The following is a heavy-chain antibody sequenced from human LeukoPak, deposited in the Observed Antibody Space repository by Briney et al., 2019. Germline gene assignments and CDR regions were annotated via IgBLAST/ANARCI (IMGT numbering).Heavy chain of an antibody. CDR2: ISSSSSYT. D-gene: IGHD3-3*01. Sequence: GGSLRLSWAASGFSFSDYYMGWTRQAAGKGLEWVSYISSSSSYTNYADSVKGRFTISRDNAKNSLYLQMNSLRAEDTAVYYCASYYTVTLFQHWGQGTLVTVSS. V-gene: IGHV3-11*06. J-gene: IGHJ1*01. CDR1: GFSFSDYY. CDR3: ASYYTVTLFQH.